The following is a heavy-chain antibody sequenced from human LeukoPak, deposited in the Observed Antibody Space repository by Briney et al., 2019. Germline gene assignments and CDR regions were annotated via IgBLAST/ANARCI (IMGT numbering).Heavy chain of an antibody. D-gene: IGHD6-19*01. CDR1: GGSITSYY. V-gene: IGHV4-4*07. CDR2: IYASGST. CDR3: ARGDRAVAGAWGWFDP. Sequence: SETLSFTCTVSGGSITSYYWSWIRQPAGKGPEWIGRIYASGSTNYNPSLKSRVTMSVDTSKNQFSLRLNSVTAADTAVYYCARGDRAVAGAWGWFDPWGQGTLVTVSS. J-gene: IGHJ5*02.